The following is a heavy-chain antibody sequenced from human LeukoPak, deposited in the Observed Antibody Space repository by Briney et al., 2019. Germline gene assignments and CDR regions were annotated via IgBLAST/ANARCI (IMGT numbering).Heavy chain of an antibody. D-gene: IGHD2-2*01. Sequence: SETPSLTRAVHGGSPWVYLWCAIPHPPGKRVEWVGEINHSGSTNYNPSLKSRVTISVDTSKNQFSLKLRTVTAADTAVYYCAGRGIYCSITSCPGLIDYGGQGTLVTVSS. V-gene: IGHV4-34*01. J-gene: IGHJ4*02. CDR1: GGSPWVYL. CDR3: AGRGIYCSITSCPGLIDY. CDR2: INHSGST.